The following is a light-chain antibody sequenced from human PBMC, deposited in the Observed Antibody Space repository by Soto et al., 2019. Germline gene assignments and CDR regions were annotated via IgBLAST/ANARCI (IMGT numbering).Light chain of an antibody. V-gene: IGKV1-17*01. Sequence: DIQMTQSPSSLSASVGDRVTITCRASQGIRDALGWYQQKPGKAPKRLIYAASILQSGVPSRFSGSGSGTEFTLTFSSLQPEDFATYYCLQHNSYPQTFGQGTKVEIK. CDR1: QGIRDA. CDR2: AAS. CDR3: LQHNSYPQT. J-gene: IGKJ1*01.